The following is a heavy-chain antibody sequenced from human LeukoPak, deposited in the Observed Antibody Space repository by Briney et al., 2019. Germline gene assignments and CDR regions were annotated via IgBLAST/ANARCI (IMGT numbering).Heavy chain of an antibody. Sequence: PGGSLRLSCAASGFTFSSYDMHWVRQATGKGLEWVSAIGTAGDTYYPGSVKGRFTISRENAKNSLYLQMNSLRAGDTAVYYCARAGSGRYYYDSSGALDYWGQGTLVTVSS. D-gene: IGHD3-22*01. V-gene: IGHV3-13*01. CDR3: ARAGSGRYYYDSSGALDY. CDR2: IGTAGDT. CDR1: GFTFSSYD. J-gene: IGHJ4*02.